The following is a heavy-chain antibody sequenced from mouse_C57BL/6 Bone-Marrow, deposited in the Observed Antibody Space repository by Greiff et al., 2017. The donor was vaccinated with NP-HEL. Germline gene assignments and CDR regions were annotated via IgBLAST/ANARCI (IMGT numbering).Heavy chain of an antibody. CDR1: GYTFTNYW. CDR3: ARWDYGNSYWYFDV. Sequence: VQLVESGAELVRPGTSVKMSCKASGYTFTNYWIGWAKQRPGHGLEWIGDIYPGGGYTNYNEKFKGKATLTADKSSSTAYMQFSSLTSEDSAIYYCARWDYGNSYWYFDVWGTGTTVTVSS. D-gene: IGHD2-1*01. CDR2: IYPGGGYT. J-gene: IGHJ1*03. V-gene: IGHV1-63*01.